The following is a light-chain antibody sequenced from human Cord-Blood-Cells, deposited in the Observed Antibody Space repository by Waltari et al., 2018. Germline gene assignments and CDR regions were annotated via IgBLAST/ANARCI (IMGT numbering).Light chain of an antibody. J-gene: IGKJ1*01. CDR3: QQYYSTPTWT. V-gene: IGKV4-1*01. Sequence: DIVMTQSPDSLAVSLGERATINCKSSQSVLYSLNNKNYLAWYQQKPGQPPKLLIYWASTRESGVPDRFSGSGSGTDFTLTISSLQAEDVAVYYCQQYYSTPTWTFGQGTKVEIK. CDR1: QSVLYSLNNKNY. CDR2: WAS.